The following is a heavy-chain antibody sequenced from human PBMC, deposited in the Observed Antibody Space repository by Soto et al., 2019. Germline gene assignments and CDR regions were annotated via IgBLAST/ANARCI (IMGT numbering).Heavy chain of an antibody. D-gene: IGHD3-9*01. CDR2: LNPDSGDT. V-gene: IGHV1-8*01. CDR1: GYTFSSYH. Sequence: QVQLVQSGAEVKKPGASVKVSCKASGYTFSSYHINWVRQATGQGLEWMGWLNPDSGDTGYSQKLRGRVTMTRNTSISTAYMEVSSLRFEDAAVYYCATGAPGILTVGTYVGPFDPWGQGTPVTVSS. CDR3: ATGAPGILTVGTYVGPFDP. J-gene: IGHJ5*02.